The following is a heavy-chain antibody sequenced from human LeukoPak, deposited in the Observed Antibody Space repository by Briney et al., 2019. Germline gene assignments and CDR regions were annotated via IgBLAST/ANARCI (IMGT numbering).Heavy chain of an antibody. CDR2: LHYSGST. CDR3: ARGGYDSRGYYHFDH. D-gene: IGHD3-22*01. V-gene: IGHV4-39*07. Sequence: SETLSLTCTISGVSISSNNYYWAWIPQPPGKGLEWIGSLHYSGSTYYSPSLNSRVTMSVDTSKNQVSLKLSSVTAADTAVYYCARGGYDSRGYYHFDHWGQGTLVTVSS. J-gene: IGHJ4*02. CDR1: GVSISSNNYY.